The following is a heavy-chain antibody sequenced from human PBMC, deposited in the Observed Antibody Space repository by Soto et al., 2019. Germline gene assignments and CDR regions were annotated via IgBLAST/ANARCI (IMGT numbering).Heavy chain of an antibody. V-gene: IGHV4-59*01. CDR3: ARRYGASFDY. D-gene: IGHD4-17*01. CDR1: GGSISSYY. CDR2: IYYSGST. Sequence: ETLSLTCTVSGGSISSYYWSWIRQPPGKGLEWIGYIYYSGSTNYNPSLKSRVTISVDTSKNQFSPKLSSVTAADTAVYYCARRYGASFDYWGQGTLVTVS. J-gene: IGHJ4*02.